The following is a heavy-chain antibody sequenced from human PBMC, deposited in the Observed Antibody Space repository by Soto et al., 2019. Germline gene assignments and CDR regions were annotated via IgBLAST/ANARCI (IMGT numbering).Heavy chain of an antibody. CDR3: VRRHVSATGIDWFDP. CDR1: GYTFTSYG. CDR2: INAANGDT. J-gene: IGHJ5*02. Sequence: QVQLVQSGTEVKKPGASVKVSCKASGYTFTSYGIHWVRQAPGQRLEWMGWINAANGDTKYSPKFQGRVTITSDTSAGTAYMELSSLRSEDTAVYYCVRRHVSATGIDWFDPCGQGTLVTVSS. D-gene: IGHD6-13*01. V-gene: IGHV1-3*01.